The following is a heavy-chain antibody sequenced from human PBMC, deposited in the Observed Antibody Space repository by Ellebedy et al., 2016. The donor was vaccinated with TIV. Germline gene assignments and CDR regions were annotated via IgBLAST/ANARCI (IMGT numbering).Heavy chain of an antibody. CDR3: VRARPYCGGDCFSFGN. V-gene: IGHV3-9*01. J-gene: IGHJ4*02. CDR2: ISWHSGSV. D-gene: IGHD2-21*02. Sequence: SLKISXAASGFAFGDYAMHWVRQTPGKGLEWVAGISWHSGSVDYADSVKGRFTISRDNANNSLILQMNSLRAEDTAVYYCVRARPYCGGDCFSFGNWGQGSLVTVSS. CDR1: GFAFGDYA.